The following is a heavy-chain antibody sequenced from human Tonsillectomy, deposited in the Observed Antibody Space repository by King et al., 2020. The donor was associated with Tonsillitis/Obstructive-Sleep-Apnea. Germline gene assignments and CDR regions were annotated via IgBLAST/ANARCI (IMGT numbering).Heavy chain of an antibody. D-gene: IGHD5-18*01. CDR3: ATDGGGVDTVMFNAYYYVMDV. J-gene: IGHJ6*02. V-gene: IGHV1-24*01. CDR2: FDPEEGET. Sequence: QLVQSGAEVKKPGASVTVSCKVSGHTLTELSIKWVRQAPGKGREWMGGFDPEEGETIYAQKFQGRVTMTEDTSTDTAYMELSSLRSEDTAVYYCATDGGGVDTVMFNAYYYVMDVWGQGTTVTVSS. CDR1: GHTLTELS.